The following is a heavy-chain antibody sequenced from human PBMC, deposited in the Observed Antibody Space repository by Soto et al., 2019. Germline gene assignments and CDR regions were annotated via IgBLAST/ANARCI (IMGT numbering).Heavy chain of an antibody. CDR2: ISGSGGST. CDR3: AKSGDVDIVVVLAKALGRNSYYSDS. V-gene: IGHV3-23*01. CDR1: GFTFSSYA. D-gene: IGHD2-15*01. J-gene: IGHJ4*02. Sequence: GWSLRLSCAASGFTFSSYAMSLVRQAPGKGLEWVSSISGSGGSTYYADSVKGRFTISRDNSKNTLYLQMNSLRAEDTAVYYCAKSGDVDIVVVLAKALGRNSYYSDSCGQGTLGTVSA.